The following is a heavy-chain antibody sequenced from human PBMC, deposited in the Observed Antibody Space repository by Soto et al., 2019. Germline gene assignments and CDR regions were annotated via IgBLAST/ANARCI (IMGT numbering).Heavy chain of an antibody. V-gene: IGHV1-69*12. CDR1: GGTFSSYA. D-gene: IGHD5-12*01. J-gene: IGHJ4*02. CDR2: IVPIVDTS. CDR3: VRVVAIPGYPDN. Sequence: QVQLVQSGAEVRQPASSVKVSCKTSGGTFSSYAISWVRQAPGQGLEWMGGIVPIVDTSTYAQKFQGRGTITADESTSTAYMELSSLRSDDTAIYYCVRVVAIPGYPDNWGQGTLGTVSS.